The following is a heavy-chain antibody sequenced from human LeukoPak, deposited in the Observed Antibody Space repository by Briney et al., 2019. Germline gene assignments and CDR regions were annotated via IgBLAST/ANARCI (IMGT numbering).Heavy chain of an antibody. V-gene: IGHV1-18*01. D-gene: IGHD2-2*01. CDR1: GYTFTSDG. J-gene: IGHJ5*02. CDR3: ARDLGDIVVVPSAFTLP. Sequence: ASVKVSCKAYGYTFTSDGISWVRQAPGQGLERMGWISAYNGNTNYAQKLQGRVTMTTDTSTSTAYMELRSLRSDDTAVYYCARDLGDIVVVPSAFTLPWGQGTLVTVSS. CDR2: ISAYNGNT.